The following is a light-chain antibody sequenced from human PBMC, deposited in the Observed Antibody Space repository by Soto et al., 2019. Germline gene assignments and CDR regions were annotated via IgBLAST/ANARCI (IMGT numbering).Light chain of an antibody. CDR1: QSVSSSY. J-gene: IGKJ1*01. Sequence: EIVLTQSPGTLSLSPGEGATLSCRASQSVSSSYIAWYQQKSGQAPRLLFSGASNRATGVPVRFSGSGSGTDFTLSISRLEPEDSAVYYCQQYASSRTFGQGTKVEIK. CDR2: GAS. CDR3: QQYASSRT. V-gene: IGKV3-20*01.